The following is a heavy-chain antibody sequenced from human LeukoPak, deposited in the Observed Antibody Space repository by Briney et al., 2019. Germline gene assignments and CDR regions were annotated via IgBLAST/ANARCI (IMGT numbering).Heavy chain of an antibody. V-gene: IGHV3-48*03. Sequence: GGSLRLSCAASGFTFSSYEMNWVRQAPGKGLEWVSYISSSGSTIYYADSVKGRFTISRDNAKNSLYLQMNSLIAEDTAVYYCAKKRGGYPNNDAFKIGAKGQWSPSLQ. CDR2: ISSSGSTI. J-gene: IGHJ3*02. D-gene: IGHD6-19*01. CDR3: AKKRGGYPNNDAFKI. CDR1: GFTFSSYE.